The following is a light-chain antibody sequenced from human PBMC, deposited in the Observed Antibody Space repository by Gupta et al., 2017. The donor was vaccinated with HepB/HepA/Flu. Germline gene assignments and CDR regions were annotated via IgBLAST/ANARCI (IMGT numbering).Light chain of an antibody. V-gene: IGLV4-69*01. CDR2: VNSDGSH. CDR3: QTWGSGIGYA. Sequence: QLVLTQSPSASPSLGASVTLTCTLSRGHSSYAIAWHQQQPEKGPRYLMKVNSDGSHTKGDGIPDRFSGSSSGAERYLTISSLQSEDEADYYCQTWGSGIGYAFGTGTKVTVL. J-gene: IGLJ1*01. CDR1: RGHSSYA.